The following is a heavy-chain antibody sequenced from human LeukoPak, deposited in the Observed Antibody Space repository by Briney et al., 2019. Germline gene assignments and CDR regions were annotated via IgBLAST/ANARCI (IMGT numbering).Heavy chain of an antibody. J-gene: IGHJ2*01. D-gene: IGHD1-26*01. CDR2: IGSSGGSI. CDR1: GFTFSSYT. Sequence: GGSLRLSCAASGFTFSSYTMNWVRQAPGKGLEWVSSIGSSGGSIYDADSVKGRSTISRDNGKNSLYLQMNSLRAEDTAVYYCAGEAGIGERWYFDLWGRGTLVTVSS. V-gene: IGHV3-21*01. CDR3: AGEAGIGERWYFDL.